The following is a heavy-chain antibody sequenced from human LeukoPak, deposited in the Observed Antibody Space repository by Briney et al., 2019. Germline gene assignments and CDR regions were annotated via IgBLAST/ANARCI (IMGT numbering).Heavy chain of an antibody. CDR1: GFTLEDFG. D-gene: IGHD3-22*01. J-gene: IGHJ4*02. V-gene: IGHV3-20*04. CDR2: INRNGDIS. Sequence: GGSLRLSCEASGFTLEDFGMSWVRQVPGKGLEWVAGINRNGDISGHADSVKGRFTISRDNAKNTLYLQMNSLRAEDTAVYYCARSYDSSALSRWGQGTLVTVSS. CDR3: ARSYDSSALSR.